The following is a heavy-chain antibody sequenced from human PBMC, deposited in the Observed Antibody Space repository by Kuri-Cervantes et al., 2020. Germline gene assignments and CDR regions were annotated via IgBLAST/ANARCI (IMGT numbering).Heavy chain of an antibody. Sequence: ASVKVSCKASGYTYTGYHLHWVRQAPGQGLEWMGWINPNSCGTNYAQKFHGRVTMTRDTPVSTAYLELIRLRSDDTAVYYCASGGHYYAPVVGDYWGQGTLVTVSS. CDR2: INPNSCGT. CDR1: GYTYTGYH. V-gene: IGHV1-2*02. D-gene: IGHD3-22*01. J-gene: IGHJ4*02. CDR3: ASGGHYYAPVVGDY.